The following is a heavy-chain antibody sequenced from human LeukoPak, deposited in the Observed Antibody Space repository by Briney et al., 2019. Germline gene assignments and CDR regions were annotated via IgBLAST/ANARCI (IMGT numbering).Heavy chain of an antibody. CDR3: ARGTRPYRYSSSRYYFDY. J-gene: IGHJ4*02. D-gene: IGHD6-6*01. CDR2: IYHTGST. V-gene: IGHV4-4*02. Sequence: SETLSLTCAVSGGSITSSDWWSWVRQPPGKGLEWIGEIYHTGSTDYNPSLRSRVTISVDKSENQFSLKLTSVTAADTAVYYCARGTRPYRYSSSRYYFDYWGQGTLVTVSS. CDR1: GGSITSSDW.